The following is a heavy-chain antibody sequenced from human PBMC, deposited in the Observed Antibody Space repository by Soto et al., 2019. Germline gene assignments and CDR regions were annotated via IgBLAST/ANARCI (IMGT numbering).Heavy chain of an antibody. V-gene: IGHV3-74*01. CDR3: ASGGSSLNFDS. D-gene: IGHD6-6*01. Sequence: GGSLRLSCAASEFTFSNYAMSWVRQAPGKGLVWVSAINCDGSSTSYADSVKGRFTISRDNAKNTLYLQMNSLRAEDTAVYYCASGGSSLNFDSWGQGTLVTVS. CDR2: INCDGSST. CDR1: EFTFSNYA. J-gene: IGHJ4*02.